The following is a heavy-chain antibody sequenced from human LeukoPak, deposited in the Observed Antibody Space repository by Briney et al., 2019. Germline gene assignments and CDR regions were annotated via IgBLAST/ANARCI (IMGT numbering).Heavy chain of an antibody. CDR2: IYTSGSN. J-gene: IGHJ4*02. CDR3: ARDRSISGSYYGDFDY. CDR1: GFTFSSYC. D-gene: IGHD1-26*01. V-gene: IGHV4-4*07. Sequence: SETLRLSCTASGFTFSSYCMSWIRQPAGKGLEWVGRIYTSGSNKYNPYLKSRVTISVGKSKNQFSLKLSSVTAADTAVYYCARDRSISGSYYGDFDYWGQGTLVTVSS.